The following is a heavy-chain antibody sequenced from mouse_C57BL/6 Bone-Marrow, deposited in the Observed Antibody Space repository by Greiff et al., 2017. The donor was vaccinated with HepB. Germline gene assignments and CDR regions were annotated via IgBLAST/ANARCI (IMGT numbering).Heavy chain of an antibody. CDR1: GYTFTSYD. D-gene: IGHD2-3*01. CDR2: FYPRDGST. Sequence: VQLQESGPELVKPGASVKLSCKASGYTFTSYDINWVKQRLGQGLEWIGWFYPRDGSTKYNEKFKGKATLTVDTSSSTAYMEFHGVTSEDSAVYFCARCDGYSFYYGGQGTTLTVSS. V-gene: IGHV1-85*01. J-gene: IGHJ2*01. CDR3: ARCDGYSFYY.